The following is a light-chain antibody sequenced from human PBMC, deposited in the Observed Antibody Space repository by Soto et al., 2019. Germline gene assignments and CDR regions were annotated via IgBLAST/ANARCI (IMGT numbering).Light chain of an antibody. V-gene: IGKV3-20*01. Sequence: EVVLTQSPAALSLSPGEMATLSCRAGYTASSSHLAWYQQKPGQAPRLLIYDASSRATGISDRFSGSGSGTDFTLTISRLESEDFAVYYCQQYGRSPYTFGQGTKVDIK. CDR1: YTASSSH. CDR3: QQYGRSPYT. J-gene: IGKJ2*01. CDR2: DAS.